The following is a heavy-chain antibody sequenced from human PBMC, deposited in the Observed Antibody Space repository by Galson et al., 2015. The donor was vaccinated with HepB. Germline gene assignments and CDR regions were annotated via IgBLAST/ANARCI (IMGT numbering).Heavy chain of an antibody. CDR2: VKSKTDGGTT. Sequence: SLRLSCAASGFTFSNAWMSWVRQAPGKGLEWVGRVKSKTDGGTTDYAAPVKGRFTISRDDSKNTLYLQMNSLKTEDTAVYYYTTDSLPPIPVADYYYYGMDVWGQGTTVTVSS. V-gene: IGHV3-15*01. CDR1: GFTFSNAW. J-gene: IGHJ6*02. CDR3: TTDSLPPIPVADYYYYGMDV.